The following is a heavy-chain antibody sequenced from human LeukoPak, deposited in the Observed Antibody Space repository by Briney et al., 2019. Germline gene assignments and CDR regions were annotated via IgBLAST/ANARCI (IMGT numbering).Heavy chain of an antibody. J-gene: IGHJ3*02. V-gene: IGHV3-23*01. CDR3: AKVRKGVGAFDI. D-gene: IGHD3-16*01. CDR2: VSNTGLTT. CDR1: GFPVGSYA. Sequence: GGSLRLSCAVSGFPVGSYAMSWVRQAPGKGLEWVSGVSNTGLTTYYIDSVKGRFTISRDSSKNTLYLQLDSLRTEDTAVYYCAKVRKGVGAFDIWGQGIMVTVSS.